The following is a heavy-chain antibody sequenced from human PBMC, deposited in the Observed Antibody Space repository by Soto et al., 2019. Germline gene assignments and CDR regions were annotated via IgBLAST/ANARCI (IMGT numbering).Heavy chain of an antibody. CDR1: GFTFSNYA. CDR2: SGGGGGTT. D-gene: IGHD2-8*02. CDR3: VRDWTGNPCPCLDV. Sequence: EVQLWESGGGLVQPGGSLRLSCAASGFTFSNYALTWVRQSPGKGLEWVSTSGGGGGTTYYADSVKGRFTISIDNSKNTLSLQMSSLRVEATAIYYFVRDWTGNPCPCLDVWGPGTTVSVSS. V-gene: IGHV3-23*01. J-gene: IGHJ6*02.